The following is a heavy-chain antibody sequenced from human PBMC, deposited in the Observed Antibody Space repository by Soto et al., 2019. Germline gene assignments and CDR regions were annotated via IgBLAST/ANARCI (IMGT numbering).Heavy chain of an antibody. CDR1: GDSTTSSHY. D-gene: IGHD2-15*01. CDR2: SFHTGTT. Sequence: SETLSLTCAVSGDSTTSSHYWNWVRQSPGKGLEWIGESFHTGTTNYNPSLESRVIISVDTSTNQFSLKLTSVTAADTAVYYCARARIAPRMFDSWGQGTLVTVSS. V-gene: IGHV4-4*02. J-gene: IGHJ4*02. CDR3: ARARIAPRMFDS.